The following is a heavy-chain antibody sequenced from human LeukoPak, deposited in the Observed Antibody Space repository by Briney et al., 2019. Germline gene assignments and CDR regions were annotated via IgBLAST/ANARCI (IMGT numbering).Heavy chain of an antibody. CDR3: ARGLGLAVAGIDY. V-gene: IGHV4-59*01. Sequence: PSETLSLTYTVSGGSIGSYYWSWIRQPPGKGLEWIGYIYYSGSTNYNPSLKSRVTISVDTSKNQFSLKLSSVTAADTAVYYCARGLGLAVAGIDYWGQGTLVTDSS. J-gene: IGHJ4*02. CDR1: GGSIGSYY. CDR2: IYYSGST. D-gene: IGHD6-19*01.